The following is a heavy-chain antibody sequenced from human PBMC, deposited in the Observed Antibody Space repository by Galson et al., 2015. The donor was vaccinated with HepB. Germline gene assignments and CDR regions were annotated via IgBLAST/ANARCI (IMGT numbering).Heavy chain of an antibody. J-gene: IGHJ5*02. CDR1: GYTFTSYG. V-gene: IGHV1-18*01. Sequence: SVKVSCKASGYTFTSYGISWVRQAPGQGLEWMGWISAYNGNTNYAQKLQGRVTMTTDTSTSTAYMELRSLRSDDTAVYYCARDYGDYVWGRRQNWFDPWGQGTLVTVSS. D-gene: IGHD4-17*01. CDR3: ARDYGDYVWGRRQNWFDP. CDR2: ISAYNGNT.